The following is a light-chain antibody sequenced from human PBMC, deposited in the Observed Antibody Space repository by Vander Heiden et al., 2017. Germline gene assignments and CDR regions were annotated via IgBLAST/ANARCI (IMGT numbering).Light chain of an antibody. CDR1: SSDVGGYNY. CDR3: CSYAGSYTLRV. Sequence: QSALTQPRSVSGSPGRSVTLSCTGTSSDVGGYNYVSWYQQHPGKAPKLMIYDVSKRPSGVPDRFSGSKSGNTASLTISGLQAEDEADYYCCSYAGSYTLRVFGGGTKLTVL. CDR2: DVS. V-gene: IGLV2-11*01. J-gene: IGLJ3*02.